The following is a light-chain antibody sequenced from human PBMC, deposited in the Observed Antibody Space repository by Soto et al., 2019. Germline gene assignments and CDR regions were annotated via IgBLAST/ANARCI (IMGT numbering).Light chain of an antibody. V-gene: IGKV3-20*01. CDR2: GAS. CDR3: HQYGSSPWT. Sequence: ESVLPQSPATLSLSPGERSTLAFRASQSVASRYLACYQQKPGQAPRLLIYGASSRATGIPDRFSGSGSGTDFTLTIRRLEPEDFAVYYCHQYGSSPWTFGQGAKVDIK. CDR1: QSVASRY. J-gene: IGKJ1*01.